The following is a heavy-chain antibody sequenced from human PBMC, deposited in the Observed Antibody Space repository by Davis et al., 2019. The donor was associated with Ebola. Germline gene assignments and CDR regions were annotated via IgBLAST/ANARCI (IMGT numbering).Heavy chain of an antibody. CDR1: GGSISSGGYY. CDR3: ARDLEHGSGNSSPPYYYGMDV. CDR2: IYTSGST. Sequence: PSETLSLTCTVSGGSISSGGYYWSWIRQPAGKGLEWIGRIYTSGSTNYNPSLKSRVTMSVDTSKNQLSLKLSSVTAADTAVYYCARDLEHGSGNSSPPYYYGMDVWGQGTTVTVSS. J-gene: IGHJ6*02. V-gene: IGHV4-61*02. D-gene: IGHD3-22*01.